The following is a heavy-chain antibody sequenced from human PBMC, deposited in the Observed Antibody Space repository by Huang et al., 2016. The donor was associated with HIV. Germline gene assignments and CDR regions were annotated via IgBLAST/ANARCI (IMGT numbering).Heavy chain of an antibody. CDR2: IYYSGKT. CDR3: ARHDIYCSDGSCAGFDY. CDR1: GGSISSSRYY. D-gene: IGHD2-15*01. Sequence: QLPLQESGPGLVKPSETLSLTCPVSGGSISSSRYYWGWIRQPPGEGLGWLGSIYYSGKTNYNPALKGRVTISVDTAKNQFSLRLSSVTASDTAVYYWARHDIYCSDGSCAGFDYWGQGSLVTVSS. J-gene: IGHJ4*02. V-gene: IGHV4-39*01.